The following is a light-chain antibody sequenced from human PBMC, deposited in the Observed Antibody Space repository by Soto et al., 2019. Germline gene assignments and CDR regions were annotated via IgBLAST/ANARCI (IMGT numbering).Light chain of an antibody. J-gene: IGLJ2*01. CDR2: EVA. Sequence: QSVLTQPASVSGSPGQSITISCTGNNSDVGAYHYVYWYQQHPGNAPKLFIYEVADRPSGVSDRFSGSKSGNTASLTISALQAEDDAVYYCSSYATSGTNVIFGGGTKLTVL. V-gene: IGLV2-14*03. CDR3: SSYATSGTNVI. CDR1: NSDVGAYHY.